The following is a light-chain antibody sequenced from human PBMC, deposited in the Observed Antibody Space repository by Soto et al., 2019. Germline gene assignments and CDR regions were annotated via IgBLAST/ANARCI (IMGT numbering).Light chain of an antibody. CDR3: QQYNDNWT. CDR1: QSISSW. V-gene: IGKV1-5*03. J-gene: IGKJ1*01. Sequence: DIQMTQSPSTLSASVGDRVTITCRASQSISSWLAWYQQRPGKAPKLLIYKTSNLERGVPSRFSGSGSGTELTLAISSLQPDDSATYYCQQYNDNWTFAQGTKV. CDR2: KTS.